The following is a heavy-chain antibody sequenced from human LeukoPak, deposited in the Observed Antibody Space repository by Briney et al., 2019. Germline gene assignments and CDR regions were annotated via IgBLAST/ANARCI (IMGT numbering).Heavy chain of an antibody. V-gene: IGHV3-23*01. CDR1: GFTFSSYA. CDR2: ISGSGGSI. J-gene: IGHJ4*02. Sequence: GGSLRLSCAASGFTFSSYAMSWVRQAPGKGLEWVSDISGSGGSIYYADSVTGRFTISRDNSKNTLYLQMNSLRAEDTAVYYCAKPNIVVVVAAFDYWGQGTLVTVSS. CDR3: AKPNIVVVVAAFDY. D-gene: IGHD2-15*01.